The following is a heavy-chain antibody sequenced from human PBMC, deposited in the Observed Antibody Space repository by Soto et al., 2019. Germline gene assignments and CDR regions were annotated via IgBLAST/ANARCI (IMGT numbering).Heavy chain of an antibody. CDR3: ARSIVVVTALDY. J-gene: IGHJ4*02. CDR1: GYTFTSYA. CDR2: INAGNGNT. Sequence: ASVNVSCKASGYTFTSYAMHWVRQAPGQRREWMGWINAGNGNTKYSQKFQGRVTITRDTSASTAYMEVSSLRSEDTAVYYCARSIVVVTALDYWGQGTLVTVSS. D-gene: IGHD2-21*02. V-gene: IGHV1-3*01.